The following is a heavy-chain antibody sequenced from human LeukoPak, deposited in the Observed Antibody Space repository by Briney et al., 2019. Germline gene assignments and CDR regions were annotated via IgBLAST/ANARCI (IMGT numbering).Heavy chain of an antibody. CDR3: VRDRGYSTFDY. CDR2: MKEDGGEI. Sequence: GGSLRLSCAASGFTFSKDWMSWVRQAPGKGPEWVANMKEDGGEINYVDSVKGRFTISRDNAKNSLYLQMNRLRAEDTAVYYCVRDRGYSTFDYWGQGTLATVSS. J-gene: IGHJ4*02. D-gene: IGHD4-23*01. CDR1: GFTFSKDW. V-gene: IGHV3-7*01.